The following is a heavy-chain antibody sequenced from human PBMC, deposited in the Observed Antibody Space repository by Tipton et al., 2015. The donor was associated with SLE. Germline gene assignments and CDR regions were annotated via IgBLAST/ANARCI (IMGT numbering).Heavy chain of an antibody. Sequence: TLSLTCTVSGGSITSSSYYWGWIRQPPGKGLEWIGSISSSGTTHYNPSLKSRVTISVDTSKNQLSLKLRSVTAADTAVYYCAKGSGWYKDWGQGTLVTVSS. D-gene: IGHD6-19*01. J-gene: IGHJ4*02. V-gene: IGHV4-39*07. CDR3: AKGSGWYKD. CDR1: GGSITSSSYY. CDR2: ISSSGTT.